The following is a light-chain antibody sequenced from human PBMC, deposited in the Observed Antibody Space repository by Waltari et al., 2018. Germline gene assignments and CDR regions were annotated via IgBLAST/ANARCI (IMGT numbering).Light chain of an antibody. Sequence: DIQMTQSPSSLSASVGARAPITCLASQSISTHLNWYQQKPGKAPKLLIYAASNLQSGVPSRFSGRGSETDFTLTISSLQPEDFAVYYCQQSYNTPRTFGPGTKVDIK. CDR3: QQSYNTPRT. CDR2: AAS. V-gene: IGKV1-39*01. CDR1: QSISTH. J-gene: IGKJ3*01.